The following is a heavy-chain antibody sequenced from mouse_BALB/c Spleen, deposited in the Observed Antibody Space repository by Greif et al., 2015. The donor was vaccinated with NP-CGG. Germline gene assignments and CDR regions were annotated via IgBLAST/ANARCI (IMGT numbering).Heavy chain of an antibody. Sequence: VMLVESGPGLMAPSQSLSITCTVSGFSLTSYGVHWVRQPPGKGLEWLGVIWAGGSTNYNSALMSRLSISKDNSKSQVFLKMNSLQTDDTAMYYCARPLYSYWGQGTLVTVSA. J-gene: IGHJ3*01. CDR2: IWAGGST. CDR3: ARPLYSY. CDR1: GFSLTSYG. V-gene: IGHV2-9*02. D-gene: IGHD2-12*01.